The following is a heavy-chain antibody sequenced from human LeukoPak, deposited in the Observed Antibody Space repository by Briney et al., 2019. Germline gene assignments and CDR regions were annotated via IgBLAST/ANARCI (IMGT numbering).Heavy chain of an antibody. CDR2: IYTSGST. J-gene: IGHJ5*02. V-gene: IGHV4-4*09. CDR1: GGSISSYY. Sequence: SETLSLTCTVSGGSISSYYWSWIRQPPGKGLEWIGYIYTSGSTNYNPSLKSRVTMSVDTSKNQFSLKLSSVTAADTAVYYCARAGVAAAAKGWFDPWGQGTLVTVSS. D-gene: IGHD6-13*01. CDR3: ARAGVAAAAKGWFDP.